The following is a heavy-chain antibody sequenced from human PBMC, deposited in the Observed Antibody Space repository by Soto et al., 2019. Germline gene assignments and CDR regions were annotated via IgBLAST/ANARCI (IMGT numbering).Heavy chain of an antibody. V-gene: IGHV4-59*01. J-gene: IGHJ4*02. CDR1: GGSMGGYY. Sequence: PSETLALTCTVSGGSMGGYYWNWIRQAPGKGLEWIGYMYSSGTTSGTTRYNPSLKSRVSISMDTSKNHFSLSLTSVTAADTALYYCAREYCTAPSCQPDHWGQGTPVTVS. CDR3: AREYCTAPSCQPDH. CDR2: MYSSGTTSGTT. D-gene: IGHD2-8*02.